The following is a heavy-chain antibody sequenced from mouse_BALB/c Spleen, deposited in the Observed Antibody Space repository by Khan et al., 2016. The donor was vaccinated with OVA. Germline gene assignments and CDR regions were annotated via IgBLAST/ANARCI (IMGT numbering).Heavy chain of an antibody. Sequence: LEESGPELMKPGASVKISCKASGYSFTNYYIHWVKQSHGQSLEWIGYIDPFNGGTPYNQKFKGPATFTVDKSSSTASMHLSSLTSEDSAVYSCTRVGITGWLTYWAQGTLVTVAA. J-gene: IGHJ3*01. CDR2: IDPFNGGT. CDR1: GYSFTNYY. D-gene: IGHD2-4*01. V-gene: IGHV1S135*01. CDR3: TRVGITGWLTY.